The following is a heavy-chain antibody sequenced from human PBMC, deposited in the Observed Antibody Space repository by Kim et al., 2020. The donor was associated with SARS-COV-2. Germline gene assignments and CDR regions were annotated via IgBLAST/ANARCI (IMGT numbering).Heavy chain of an antibody. J-gene: IGHJ4*02. V-gene: IGHV4-4*07. CDR3: ARREGGSNYFDY. D-gene: IGHD1-26*01. CDR2: IYTSGRT. CDR1: GGSISSYD. Sequence: SETLSLTCTVSGGSISSYDWSWIRQPAGKGLEWIGRIYTSGRTDYNPSLKSRVTMSVDTSKNQFSLKLSSVTAADTAVYYCARREGGSNYFDYWGQGTLVTVSS.